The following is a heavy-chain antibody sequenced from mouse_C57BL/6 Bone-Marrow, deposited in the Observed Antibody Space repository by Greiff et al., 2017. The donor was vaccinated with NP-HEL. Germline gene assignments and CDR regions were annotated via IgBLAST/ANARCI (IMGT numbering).Heavy chain of an antibody. CDR1: GFNIQAYY. J-gene: IGHJ2*01. CDR2: IDPEDGDT. CDR3: TTNDYDFDY. D-gene: IGHD2-4*01. V-gene: IGHV14-1*01. Sequence: VQLQQSGAELVRPGASVKLSCTASGFNIQAYYMPWVKQRPEQGLEWIGRIDPEDGDTEYAPKFQGKATMTADTSSNTAYLQLSSLTSEDTAVYYCTTNDYDFDYWGQGTTLTVSS.